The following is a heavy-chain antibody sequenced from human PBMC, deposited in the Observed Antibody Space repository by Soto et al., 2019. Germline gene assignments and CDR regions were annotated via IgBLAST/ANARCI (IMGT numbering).Heavy chain of an antibody. Sequence: SETLSLTCTVSGGSISSYCWSWIRQPPGKGLEWIGYIYYSGSTNYNPSLKSRVTISVDTSKNQFSLKLSSVTAADTAVYYCARNYGDYLWGQGTLVTVSS. CDR1: GGSISSYC. CDR3: ARNYGDYL. D-gene: IGHD4-17*01. CDR2: IYYSGST. V-gene: IGHV4-59*08. J-gene: IGHJ5*02.